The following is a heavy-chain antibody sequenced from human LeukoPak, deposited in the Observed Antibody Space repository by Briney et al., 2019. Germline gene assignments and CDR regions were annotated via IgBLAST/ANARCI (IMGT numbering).Heavy chain of an antibody. V-gene: IGHV3-7*01. J-gene: IGHJ2*01. Sequence: GGSLRLSCAASGFTFDDYAMHWVWQAPGKGPEWVANIKQDGSEKYYVDSVKGRFTISRDNAETSLHLQMNSLRAEDTAVYYCARGGNHGDYWYFDLWGRGTLVTVSS. CDR3: ARGGNHGDYWYFDL. CDR1: GFTFDDYA. CDR2: IKQDGSEK. D-gene: IGHD4-17*01.